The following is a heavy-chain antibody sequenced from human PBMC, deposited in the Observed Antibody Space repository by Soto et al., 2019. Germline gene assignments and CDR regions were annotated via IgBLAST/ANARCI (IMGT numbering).Heavy chain of an antibody. CDR2: IIPIFGTA. D-gene: IGHD3-10*01. CDR3: ASPPGRLGSHWYFDL. CDR1: GGTFSSYA. J-gene: IGHJ2*01. Sequence: QVQLVQSGAEVKKPGSSVKVSCKASGGTFSSYAISWVRQAPGQGLEWMGGIIPIFGTANYAQKFQGRVTMTADESTSRAYMELGSLGSEDTAVYDCASPPGRLGSHWYFDLWGRGTLVTVSS. V-gene: IGHV1-69*12.